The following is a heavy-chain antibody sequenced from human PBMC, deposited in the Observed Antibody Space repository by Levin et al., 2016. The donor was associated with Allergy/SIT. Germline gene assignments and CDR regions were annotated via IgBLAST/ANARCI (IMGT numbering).Heavy chain of an antibody. V-gene: IGHV1-69*02. CDR1: GGTFSSYT. CDR2: IIPILNLL. D-gene: IGHD1-26*01. CDR3: ARATSAGIYGMDV. Sequence: SVKVSCKASGGTFSSYTINWVRQAPGQGLEWMGRIIPILNLLDYAQKFQGRVAITADKSTSTAYMELSSLRSEDTAVYYCARATSAGIYGMDVWGQGTTVTVSS. J-gene: IGHJ6*02.